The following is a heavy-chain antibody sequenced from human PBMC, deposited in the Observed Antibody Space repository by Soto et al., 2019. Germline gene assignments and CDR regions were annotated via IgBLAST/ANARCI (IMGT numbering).Heavy chain of an antibody. V-gene: IGHV3-7*05. CDR3: LRSYDY. J-gene: IGHJ4*02. CDR2: IKEDGSER. Sequence: EVQLVESGGGLVQPGGSLRLSCAASGFTFSSAWMTWVRQAPGKGLEWAANIKEDGSERYYVDSVEGRFTVSRDNAKNSLYLQMDSLSAEDTAIYYWLRSYDYWGQGTLVTVSS. CDR1: GFTFSSAW.